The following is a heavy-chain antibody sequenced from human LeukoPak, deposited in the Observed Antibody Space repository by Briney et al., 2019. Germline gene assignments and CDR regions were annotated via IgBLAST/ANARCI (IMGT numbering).Heavy chain of an antibody. CDR2: IIPILGIA. D-gene: IGHD4-17*01. CDR3: AREVAEDYGDYENYFDY. V-gene: IGHV1-69*04. Sequence: SVKASCKASGGTFSSYTISWVRQAPGQGLEWMGRIIPILGIANYAQKFQGRVTITADKSTSTAYMELSSLRSEDTAVYYCAREVAEDYGDYENYFDYWGQGTLVTVSS. J-gene: IGHJ4*02. CDR1: GGTFSSYT.